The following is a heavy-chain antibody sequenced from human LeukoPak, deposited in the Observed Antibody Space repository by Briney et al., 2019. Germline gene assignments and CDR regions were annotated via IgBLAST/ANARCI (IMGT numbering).Heavy chain of an antibody. V-gene: IGHV4-4*07. D-gene: IGHD3-10*01. J-gene: IGHJ6*03. CDR2: IYTSGST. CDR3: ARDFKGLPSMVRGVIKDYMDV. Sequence: SETLSLTCTVSGGSISSYYWSWVRQPAGKGLEWIGRIYTSGSTNYNPSLKSRVTISVDTSKNQFSLKLSSVTAADTAVYYCARDFKGLPSMVRGVIKDYMDVWGKGTTVTVSS. CDR1: GGSISSYY.